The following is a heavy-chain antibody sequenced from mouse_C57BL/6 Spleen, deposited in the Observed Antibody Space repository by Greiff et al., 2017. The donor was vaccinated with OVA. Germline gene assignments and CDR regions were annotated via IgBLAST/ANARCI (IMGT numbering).Heavy chain of an antibody. J-gene: IGHJ1*03. CDR3: ARGTYYGNYDWYFDV. CDR1: GYTFTSYT. D-gene: IGHD2-10*01. Sequence: QVQLKESGAELARPGASVKMSCKASGYTFTSYTMHWVKQRPGQGLEWIGYINPSSGYTKYNQKFKDKATLTADKSSSTAYMQLSSLTSEDSAVYYCARGTYYGNYDWYFDVWGTGTTVTVSS. CDR2: INPSSGYT. V-gene: IGHV1-4*01.